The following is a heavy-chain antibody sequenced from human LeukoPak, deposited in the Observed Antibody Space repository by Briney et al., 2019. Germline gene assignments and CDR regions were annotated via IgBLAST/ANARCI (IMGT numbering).Heavy chain of an antibody. CDR3: ARQDYYGSSGSDYFDY. D-gene: IGHD3-22*01. Sequence: GESLKISCNGSGYSFTSYWIGWVRQMPGKGLEWMGIIYPGDSDTRYSPSFQGQVTISADKSISTAYLQWSSLKASDTAMYYCARQDYYGSSGSDYFDYWGQGTLVTVSS. CDR2: IYPGDSDT. J-gene: IGHJ4*02. CDR1: GYSFTSYW. V-gene: IGHV5-51*01.